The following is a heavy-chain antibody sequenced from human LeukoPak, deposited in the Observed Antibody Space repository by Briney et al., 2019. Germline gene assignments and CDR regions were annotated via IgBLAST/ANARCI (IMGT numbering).Heavy chain of an antibody. J-gene: IGHJ4*02. CDR2: INSDGRST. Sequence: GGSLRLSCVASGFTFSRYWMHWVRQVPGKGLVWVSRINSDGRSTNYADSVKGRFSISRDNAENTLYLQMNSLRVEDTSVYYCVRGADTGYSSDSWGRGTLVTVSS. CDR1: GFTFSRYW. D-gene: IGHD3-9*01. CDR3: VRGADTGYSSDS. V-gene: IGHV3-74*01.